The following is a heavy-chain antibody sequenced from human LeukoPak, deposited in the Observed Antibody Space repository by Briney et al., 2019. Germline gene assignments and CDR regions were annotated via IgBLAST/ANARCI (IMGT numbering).Heavy chain of an antibody. J-gene: IGHJ4*02. V-gene: IGHV3-9*01. CDR1: GFTFDDYA. CDR2: ISWNSGSI. CDR3: ARGGGLAVDS. D-gene: IGHD3-16*01. Sequence: GGSLRLSCAASGFTFDDYAMHWVRQAPGKGLEWVSGISWNSGSIGYADSVKGRFTISRDNAKNSLYLQMNSLRAEDTAVYYCARGGGLAVDSWGQGTLVTVSS.